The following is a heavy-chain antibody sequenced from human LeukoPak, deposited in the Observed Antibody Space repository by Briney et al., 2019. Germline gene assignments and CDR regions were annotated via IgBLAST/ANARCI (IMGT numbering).Heavy chain of an antibody. Sequence: GGSLRLSCAASGFSFSSYEMNWVRQAPGKGLEWVSYIDFGGTTINYADPVKGRFTISRDNSKNTLYLQMNSLRAEDTAVYYCAKSGLNRFDYWGQGTLVTVSS. V-gene: IGHV3-48*03. CDR3: AKSGLNRFDY. CDR2: IDFGGTTI. J-gene: IGHJ4*02. CDR1: GFSFSSYE. D-gene: IGHD2-15*01.